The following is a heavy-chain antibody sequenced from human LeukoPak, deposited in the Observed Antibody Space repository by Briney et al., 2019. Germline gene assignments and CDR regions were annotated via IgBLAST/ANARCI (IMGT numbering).Heavy chain of an antibody. D-gene: IGHD1-26*01. CDR2: IIPILGIA. V-gene: IGHV1-69*04. Sequence: SVKVSCKASGGTFSSYAISWVRQAPGQGLEWMGRIIPILGIANYAQKFQGRVTITADKSTSTAYMELSSLRSEDTAVYFCARALGSHGREIDYWGQGTLVTVSS. CDR1: GGTFSSYA. J-gene: IGHJ4*02. CDR3: ARALGSHGREIDY.